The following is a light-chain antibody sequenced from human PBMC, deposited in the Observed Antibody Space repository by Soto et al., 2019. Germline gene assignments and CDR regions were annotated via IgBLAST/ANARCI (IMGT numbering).Light chain of an antibody. Sequence: DIQMTQSPSTLSASVGDRVIIVCRASQSIGSWLAWYQQKPGKAPKLLIYKASSLESGVPSRFSGSGAGTEFTLTLRSLQPDDFATYYCHQYNTYLWTFGQGTKVEIK. CDR2: KAS. V-gene: IGKV1-5*03. CDR1: QSIGSW. J-gene: IGKJ1*01. CDR3: HQYNTYLWT.